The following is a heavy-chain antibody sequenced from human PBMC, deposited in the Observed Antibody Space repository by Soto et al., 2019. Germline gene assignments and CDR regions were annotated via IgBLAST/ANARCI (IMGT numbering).Heavy chain of an antibody. CDR1: GGSVSTNSYS. Sequence: QLQLQESGPGLVKPSETLSLTCTVSGGSVSTNSYSWGWIRQSPGKGLEWIGTIYSSENTYYNPSVLSRVTIPLDTSKNDFSLRLGSVTAADTAVYYCARLNGYCVSTNCHGYYGMDVWGQGTTVTVSS. D-gene: IGHD2-2*03. CDR3: ARLNGYCVSTNCHGYYGMDV. CDR2: IYSSENT. V-gene: IGHV4-39*02. J-gene: IGHJ6*02.